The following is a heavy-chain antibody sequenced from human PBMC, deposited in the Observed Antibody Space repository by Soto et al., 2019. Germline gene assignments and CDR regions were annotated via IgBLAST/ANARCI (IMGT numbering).Heavy chain of an antibody. CDR2: ISGRGGST. CDR1: GFTFSSYA. V-gene: IGHV3-23*01. D-gene: IGHD1-26*01. J-gene: IGHJ4*02. CDR3: AKVCVGATAKVYYFDY. Sequence: EVQLLESGGGLVQPGGSLRLSCAASGFTFSSYAMSWVRQAPGKGLEWVSAISGRGGSTYYADSVKGRFTISRDNSKNTLYLQMNSLRAEDTAVYYCAKVCVGATAKVYYFDYWGQGTLVTVSS.